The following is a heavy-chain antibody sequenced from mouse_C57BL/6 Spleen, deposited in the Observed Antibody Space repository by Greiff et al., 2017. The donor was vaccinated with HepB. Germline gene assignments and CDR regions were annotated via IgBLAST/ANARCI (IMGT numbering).Heavy chain of an antibody. V-gene: IGHV2-2*01. CDR2: IWSGEST. CDR1: GFSLTSYG. Sequence: QVQLKESGPGLVQPSQSLSITCTVSGFSLTSYGVHWVSQSPGKGLEWLGVIWSGESTDYNAAFISRLSIRKDNSKSQVFFKKNSLQAADNAIYYCATTYYGSSLDYWGQGTTVTVSS. D-gene: IGHD1-1*01. J-gene: IGHJ2*01. CDR3: ATTYYGSSLDY.